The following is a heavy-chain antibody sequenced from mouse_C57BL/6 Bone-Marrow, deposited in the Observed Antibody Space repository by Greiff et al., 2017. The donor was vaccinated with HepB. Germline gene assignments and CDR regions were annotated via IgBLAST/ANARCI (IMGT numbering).Heavy chain of an antibody. J-gene: IGHJ3*01. CDR1: GYTFTSYG. D-gene: IGHD4-1*01. CDR2: IYPRSGNT. V-gene: IGHV1-81*01. CDR3: ARRLGRFAY. Sequence: VHLVESGAELARPGASVKLSCKASGYTFTSYGISWVKQRTGQGLEWIGEIYPRSGNTYYNEKFKGKATLTADKSSSTAYMELRSLTSEDSAVYFCARRLGRFAYWGQGTLVTVSA.